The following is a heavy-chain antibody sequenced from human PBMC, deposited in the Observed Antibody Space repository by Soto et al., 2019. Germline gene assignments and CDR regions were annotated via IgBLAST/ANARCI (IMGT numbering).Heavy chain of an antibody. Sequence: QVQLQQSGPGLVKPSQTLSPTCTVSGGSMNSGGYCWNWIRQHPGEGLEWIGGISSGGTTSSNPSLNSLQTISVDTSKNQFSLMLNSGTAADTAVYYCSRAILVWGQGTLIAFSS. CDR1: GGSMNSGGYC. D-gene: IGHD2-15*01. CDR2: ISSGGTT. J-gene: IGHJ4*02. CDR3: SRAILV. V-gene: IGHV4-31*01.